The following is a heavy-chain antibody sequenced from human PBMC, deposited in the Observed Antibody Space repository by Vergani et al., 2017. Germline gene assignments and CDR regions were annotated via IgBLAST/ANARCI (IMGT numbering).Heavy chain of an antibody. D-gene: IGHD1-26*01. Sequence: QVQLQESGPGLVKPSETLSLTCTVSGGSISSYYWSWIRQPPGKGLEWIGYIYYSGSTNYNPSLKSRVTISVDTSKNQFSLKLSSVTAADTAVYYCARGEQGYMDVWGKGTTVTVSS. CDR3: ARGEQGYMDV. J-gene: IGHJ6*03. CDR2: IYYSGST. V-gene: IGHV4-59*01. CDR1: GGSISSYY.